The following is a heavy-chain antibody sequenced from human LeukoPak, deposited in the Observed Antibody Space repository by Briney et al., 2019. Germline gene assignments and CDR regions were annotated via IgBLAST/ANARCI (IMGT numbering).Heavy chain of an antibody. CDR2: ISRSGSIT. Sequence: GGSLRLSCAASGFIFSSYEVNWVRQAPGKGLEWISYISRSGSITHYADSVKGRFTISRDNAKNSLYLQMNSLRAEDTAVYYCARDPDPGSSTYWGQGILVTVSS. V-gene: IGHV3-48*03. D-gene: IGHD3-10*01. J-gene: IGHJ4*02. CDR1: GFIFSSYE. CDR3: ARDPDPGSSTY.